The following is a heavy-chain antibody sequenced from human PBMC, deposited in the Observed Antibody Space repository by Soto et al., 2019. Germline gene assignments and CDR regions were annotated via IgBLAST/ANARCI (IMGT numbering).Heavy chain of an antibody. CDR1: GGSFSCYY. CDR2: INHSGST. D-gene: IGHD3-10*01. V-gene: IGHV4-34*01. J-gene: IGHJ6*02. Sequence: PSETLSLTCAVYGGSFSCYYWTWIRQPPGKGLEWIGDINHSGSTNYNPSLKSRVTISVDTSKNQFSLNLSSVTAADTAVYYCAAGRRGYYDMDVWGQGTTVTVSS. CDR3: AAGRRGYYDMDV.